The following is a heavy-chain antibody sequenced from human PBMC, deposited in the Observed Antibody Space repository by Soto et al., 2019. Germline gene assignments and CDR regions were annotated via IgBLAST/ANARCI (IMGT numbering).Heavy chain of an antibody. V-gene: IGHV4-59*01. J-gene: IGHJ6*02. CDR1: GGSISSYY. CDR3: ARDPHKSHDYYYGMDV. Sequence: QVQLQESGPGLVKPSETLSLTCTVSGGSISSYYWSWIRQPPGKGLEWIGYIYYSGSTNYNPSPTSRVAIAVDTPKNQFSLRLSSVTAADTAVYYCARDPHKSHDYYYGMDVWGQGTTVTVSS. CDR2: IYYSGST.